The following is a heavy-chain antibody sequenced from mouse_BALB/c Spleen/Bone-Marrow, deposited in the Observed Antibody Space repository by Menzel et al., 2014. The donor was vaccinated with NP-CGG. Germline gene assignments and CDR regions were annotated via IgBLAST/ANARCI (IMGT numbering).Heavy chain of an antibody. Sequence: DVMLVESGGGLVQPGSSLRLSCATSGFTFTDYYMNWVRQPPGKALEWLGFIRNKANGYTTEFSASVKGRFTISRDNSQSILYLQMNTLRAEDSATYYCARYDGYSDNAMDYWGQGTSVTVSS. D-gene: IGHD2-3*01. J-gene: IGHJ4*01. CDR2: IRNKANGYTT. V-gene: IGHV7-3*02. CDR1: GFTFTDYY. CDR3: ARYDGYSDNAMDY.